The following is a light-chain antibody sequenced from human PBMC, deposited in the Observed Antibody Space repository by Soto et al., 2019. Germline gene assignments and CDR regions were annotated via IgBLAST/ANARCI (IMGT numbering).Light chain of an antibody. V-gene: IGKV1-12*01. CDR3: QHLNGYPIT. Sequence: DIQMTQSPSFVSASVGDSVTITSRASQGISTWLAWYQQTQGRAPTLLINKASSLQRGVPSRFRGSGSGTDCTLSISRLQPEDFETYYCQHLNGYPITFGQGTRLEIK. CDR2: KAS. J-gene: IGKJ5*01. CDR1: QGISTW.